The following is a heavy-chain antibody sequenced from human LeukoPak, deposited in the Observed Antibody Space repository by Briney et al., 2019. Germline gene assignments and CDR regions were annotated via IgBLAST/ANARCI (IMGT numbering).Heavy chain of an antibody. CDR1: GFTFSSPG. V-gene: IGHV3-30*03. J-gene: IGHJ2*01. D-gene: IGHD5-12*01. CDR3: ASGSGWQSPNWYFDL. Sequence: GGSLRLSCIASGFTFSSPGMHWVRQAPGKGLEWVAVISHVETTKYYVDSVKGRFTISRDNSRNTVFLQMNSLRADDTAVYYCASGSGWQSPNWYFDLWGRGALVTVSS. CDR2: ISHVETTK.